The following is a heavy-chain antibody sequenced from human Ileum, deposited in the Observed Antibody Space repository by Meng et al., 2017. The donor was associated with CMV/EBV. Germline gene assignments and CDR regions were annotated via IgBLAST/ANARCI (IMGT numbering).Heavy chain of an antibody. V-gene: IGHV1-2*02. CDR3: VRDMDGSEGSAFVI. CDR1: GYSLTAHF. D-gene: IGHD2-2*03. J-gene: IGHJ3*02. CDR2: ILPSSGAT. Sequence: ASVKVSCKASGYSLTAHFIHWVRKAPGQGLQWMGWILPSSGATHYAQKFSDRVTMTRDMSISTFYMELNRLTSDDTAVYHCVRDMDGSEGSAFVIWGQGTMVTVSS.